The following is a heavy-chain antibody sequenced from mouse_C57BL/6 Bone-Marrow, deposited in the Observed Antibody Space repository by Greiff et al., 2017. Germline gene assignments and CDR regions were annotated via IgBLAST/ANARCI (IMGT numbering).Heavy chain of an antibody. CDR1: GYSITSGYY. V-gene: IGHV3-6*01. CDR3: ARADYYGNYGFDY. CDR2: ISYDGSN. D-gene: IGHD2-1*01. J-gene: IGHJ2*01. Sequence: EVKLQESGPGLVKPSQSLSLTCSVTGYSITSGYYWNCIRQFPGNKLEWMGYISYDGSNNYNPSPKNRISITRDTSKNQFFLKLNSVTTEDTATYYCARADYYGNYGFDYWGQGTTLTVSS.